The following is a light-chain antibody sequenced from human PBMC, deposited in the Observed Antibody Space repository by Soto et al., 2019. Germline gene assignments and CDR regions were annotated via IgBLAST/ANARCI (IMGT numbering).Light chain of an antibody. J-gene: IGKJ2*01. CDR1: QSFSSNY. CDR3: QQYDSSPST. CDR2: GVS. Sequence: EIVLAQSPDTLPLSPGERATLSCRASQSFSSNYLAWYQQKPGQAPRLLIHGVSNRATGIPDRFSGGGSGTDFTLTISRLEPEDCAVYYCQQYDSSPSTFGQGTKLEIK. V-gene: IGKV3-20*01.